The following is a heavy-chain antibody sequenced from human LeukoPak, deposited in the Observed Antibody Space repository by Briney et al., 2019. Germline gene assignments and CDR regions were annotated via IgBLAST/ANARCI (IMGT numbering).Heavy chain of an antibody. V-gene: IGHV3-23*01. CDR3: AKVRHGYNFRPDAFDI. CDR2: ISGSGGST. CDR1: GFTFSSYA. J-gene: IGHJ3*02. D-gene: IGHD5-24*01. Sequence: PGGSLRLSCAASGFTFSSYAMSWVRQVPGKGLEWVSAISGSGGSTYYADSVKGRFTISRDNSKNTLYLQMNSLRAEDTAVYYCAKVRHGYNFRPDAFDIWGQGTMVTVSS.